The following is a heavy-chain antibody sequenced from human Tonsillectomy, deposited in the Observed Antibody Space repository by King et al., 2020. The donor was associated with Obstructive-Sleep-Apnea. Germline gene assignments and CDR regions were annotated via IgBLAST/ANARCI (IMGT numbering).Heavy chain of an antibody. CDR3: VKDRAGGVPDAFHI. V-gene: IGHV3-9*01. CDR2: INWNSGNI. CDR1: GFSFDDYA. Sequence: VQLVESGGGLVQPGRSLRLSCAASGFSFDDYAMHWVRQAPGKGLEWVSGINWNSGNIGYADSVKGRFTISRDNAKKSLYLQMNSLRPEDTALYWCVKDRAGGVPDAFHIWGQGTMVTVSS. J-gene: IGHJ3*02. D-gene: IGHD3-10*01.